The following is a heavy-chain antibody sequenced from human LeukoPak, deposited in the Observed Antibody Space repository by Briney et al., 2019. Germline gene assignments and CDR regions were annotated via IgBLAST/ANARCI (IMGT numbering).Heavy chain of an antibody. CDR1: GYTFTNYG. Sequence: ASVKVSCKASGYTFTNYGISWVRQAPGQGLEWMGWISAYNDNTNYAQKFQGRVTMTRDTSTSTVYMELSSLRSEDTAVYYCARLSSSSVGYWGQGTLVTVSS. J-gene: IGHJ4*02. CDR3: ARLSSSSVGY. CDR2: ISAYNDNT. V-gene: IGHV1-18*01. D-gene: IGHD6-6*01.